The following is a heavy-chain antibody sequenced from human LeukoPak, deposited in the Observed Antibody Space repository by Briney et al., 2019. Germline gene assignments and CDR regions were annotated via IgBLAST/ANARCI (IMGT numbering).Heavy chain of an antibody. Sequence: SETLSLTCAVSGYSISSGYYWGWIRQPPGKGLQWIGSIFQRGYSYYNPSLKSRVTISVDTSKNQFSLKLSSVTAADTAVYYCATGGDGSGSYYYYYYGMDVWGKGTTVTVSS. CDR2: IFQRGYS. J-gene: IGHJ6*04. CDR3: ATGGDGSGSYYYYYYGMDV. CDR1: GYSISSGYY. V-gene: IGHV4-38-2*01. D-gene: IGHD3-10*01.